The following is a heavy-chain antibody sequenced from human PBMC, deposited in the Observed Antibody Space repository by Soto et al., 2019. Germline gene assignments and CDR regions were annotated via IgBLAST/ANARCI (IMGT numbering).Heavy chain of an antibody. CDR1: GFTFSSYG. V-gene: IGHV3-30*18. D-gene: IGHD3-22*01. CDR3: GKVSTYYYDSTFDY. Sequence: GGSLRLSCAASGFTFSSYGMHWVRQAPGKGLEWVAIISYDGNYKHHADSVKGRFTISRDNSKNTLYLQMNSLRAEDTAVYYCGKVSTYYYDSTFDYWGQGTLVTVAS. CDR2: ISYDGNYK. J-gene: IGHJ4*02.